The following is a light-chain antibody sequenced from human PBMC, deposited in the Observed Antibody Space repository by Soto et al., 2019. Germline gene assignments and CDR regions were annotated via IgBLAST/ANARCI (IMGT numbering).Light chain of an antibody. CDR3: QQYNNWPLT. CDR1: QSISSN. J-gene: IGKJ4*01. V-gene: IGKV3-15*01. Sequence: EIVLTQSPATLSLSPGERATLSCRATQSISSNLAWYQQKPGQAPRLLIDGASTRATGIPGRFTGSGSGTEFTLTISSLQSEAFAVYYCQQYNNWPLTFGGGTKVEI. CDR2: GAS.